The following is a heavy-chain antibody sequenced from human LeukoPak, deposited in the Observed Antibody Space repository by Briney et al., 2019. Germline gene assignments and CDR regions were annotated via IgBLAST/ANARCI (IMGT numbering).Heavy chain of an antibody. V-gene: IGHV3-53*01. J-gene: IGHJ6*03. CDR2: IYSDGST. CDR1: GFTVSNKY. D-gene: IGHD1-26*01. CDR3: AKGSSGSYSHYYYYMDV. Sequence: GGSLRLSCAASGFTVSNKYMTWVRQAPGKGLEWVSLIYSDGSTYYADSVKGRFTISRDNSKNTLYLQMNSLRAEDTAVYYCAKGSSGSYSHYYYYMDVWGKGTTVTVSS.